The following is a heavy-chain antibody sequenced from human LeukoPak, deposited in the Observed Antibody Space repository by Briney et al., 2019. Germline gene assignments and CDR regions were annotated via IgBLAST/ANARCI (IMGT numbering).Heavy chain of an antibody. V-gene: IGHV3-23*01. CDR3: AKDPRQQLVGI. CDR1: GFTFSSYA. Sequence: GGSLRLSCAASGFTFSSYAMSWVRQAPGKGLEWVSAISGSGGSTYYADSVKGRFTISRDNSKNTLYLQMNSLRAEDTTVYYCAKDPRQQLVGIWGQGTMVTVSS. CDR2: ISGSGGST. D-gene: IGHD6-13*01. J-gene: IGHJ3*02.